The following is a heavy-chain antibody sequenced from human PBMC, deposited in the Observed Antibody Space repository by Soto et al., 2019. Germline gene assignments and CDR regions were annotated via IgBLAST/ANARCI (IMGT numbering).Heavy chain of an antibody. D-gene: IGHD3-3*01. CDR1: GFTFSGSA. CDR2: IRSKANSY. V-gene: IGHV3-73*01. CDR3: AKEDYWNPEFSYYYYMDV. Sequence: GGSLRLSCAASGFTFSGSAMHWVRQASGKGLEWVGRIRSKANSYADSVKGRFTISRDNSKNTLFLQMNSLRAEDTAVYYCAKEDYWNPEFSYYYYMDVWGKGTTVTVSS. J-gene: IGHJ6*03.